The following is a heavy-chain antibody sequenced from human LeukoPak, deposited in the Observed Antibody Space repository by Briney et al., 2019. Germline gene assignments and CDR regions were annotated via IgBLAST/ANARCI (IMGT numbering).Heavy chain of an antibody. Sequence: GASVKVSCKASGYTFTSYGISWVRQAPGQGLEWMGWISAYNGNTNYAQKLQGRVTMTTDTSTSTAYMELRSLRSDDTAVYYCARDHDSSGYYTLFDYWGQGTLVTVSS. CDR1: GYTFTSYG. D-gene: IGHD3-22*01. CDR3: ARDHDSSGYYTLFDY. CDR2: ISAYNGNT. J-gene: IGHJ4*02. V-gene: IGHV1-18*01.